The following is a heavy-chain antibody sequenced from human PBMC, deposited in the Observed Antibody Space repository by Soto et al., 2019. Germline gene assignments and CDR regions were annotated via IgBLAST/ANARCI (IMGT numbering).Heavy chain of an antibody. CDR2: IYATGTT. Sequence: SETLSLTCTVSGASISGFYWSWIRKSAGKGLEWIGRIYATGTTDYNPSLKSRVMMSVDTSKKQFSLKLRSVTAADTAVYYCVPYGPKTLRDWFDTWGPAISLTVSS. CDR1: GASISGFY. J-gene: IGHJ5*02. V-gene: IGHV4-4*07. D-gene: IGHD2-8*01. CDR3: VPYGPKTLRDWFDT.